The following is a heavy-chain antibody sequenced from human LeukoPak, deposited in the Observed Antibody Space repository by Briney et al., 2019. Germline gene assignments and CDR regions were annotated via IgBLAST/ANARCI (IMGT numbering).Heavy chain of an antibody. Sequence: ASVKVSCKASGYTFTSYAMHWVRQAPGQRLEWMGWINAGNGNTKYSQKFQGRVTITRDTSASTAYMELSSLRSEDTAVYYCARGSIAAGTFDYWGQGTLVTVSS. J-gene: IGHJ4*02. CDR1: GYTFTSYA. CDR3: ARGSIAAGTFDY. CDR2: INAGNGNT. V-gene: IGHV1-3*01. D-gene: IGHD6-6*01.